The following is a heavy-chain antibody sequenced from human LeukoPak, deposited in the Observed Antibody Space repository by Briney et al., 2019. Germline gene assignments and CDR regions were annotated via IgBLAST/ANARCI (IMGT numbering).Heavy chain of an antibody. J-gene: IGHJ4*02. D-gene: IGHD6-19*01. CDR3: ARHQPYSSGWYPDY. V-gene: IGHV4-39*01. CDR2: IYYSGST. Sequence: SETLSLTCTGSGGSISSSSYYWRWIRQPPGKGLEWIGHIYYSGSTYCNPSLKSRVTISVDTSKNQFSLKLSSVTAADTAVYYCARHQPYSSGWYPDYWGQGTLVTVSS. CDR1: GGSISSSSYY.